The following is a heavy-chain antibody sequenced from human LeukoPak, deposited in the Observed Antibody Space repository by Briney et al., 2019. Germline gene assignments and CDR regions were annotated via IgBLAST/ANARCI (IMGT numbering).Heavy chain of an antibody. Sequence: PGGSLRLSCVASGFTFSNYAMSWVRQAPGKGLEWVSTIDSVRNTHYADSVKGRFTISRDNSKNTVHLQMNSLRAEDTAVYYCAKRLSASDWFEVDYWGQGTLVTVSS. J-gene: IGHJ4*02. CDR1: GFTFSNYA. V-gene: IGHV3-23*01. D-gene: IGHD3-9*01. CDR3: AKRLSASDWFEVDY. CDR2: IDSVRNT.